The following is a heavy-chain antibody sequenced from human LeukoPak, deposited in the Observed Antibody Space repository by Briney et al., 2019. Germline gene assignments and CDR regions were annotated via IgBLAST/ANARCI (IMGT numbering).Heavy chain of an antibody. CDR3: ARAYSGSSDQ. V-gene: IGHV3-74*01. CDR2: INSDGSTT. J-gene: IGHJ4*02. CDR1: VFTFSNYW. D-gene: IGHD3-10*01. Sequence: PGGSLRLPCAASVFTFSNYWMHWGRQAPGKGLVWVSLINSDGSTTSYADSVKGRFTISRDNAKDTVYLQMNNLRVDDTAVYYCARAYSGSSDQWGRGTLITVSS.